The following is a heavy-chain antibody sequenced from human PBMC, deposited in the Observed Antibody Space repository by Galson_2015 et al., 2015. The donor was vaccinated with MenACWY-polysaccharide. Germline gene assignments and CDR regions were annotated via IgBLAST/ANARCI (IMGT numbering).Heavy chain of an antibody. D-gene: IGHD2-15*01. CDR1: GYTFTSYD. Sequence: SVKVSCKASGYTFTSYDINWVRQATGQGLEWMGWMNPNSGNTGYAQEFQGRVTMTRNTSISTAYMELSSLRSEDTAVYYCARGGYCSGGSCYFLRQPGDYWGQGTLVTVSS. J-gene: IGHJ4*02. CDR3: ARGGYCSGGSCYFLRQPGDY. V-gene: IGHV1-8*01. CDR2: MNPNSGNT.